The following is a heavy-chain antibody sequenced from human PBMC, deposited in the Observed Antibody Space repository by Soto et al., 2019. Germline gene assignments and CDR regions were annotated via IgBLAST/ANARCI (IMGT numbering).Heavy chain of an antibody. Sequence: QVQLQESGPGLVKPSQTLSLTCTVSGGSISSGGYYWSWIRQHPGKGLEWIGYIYYSGSTYYNPSLKSRVHISVDTSKSQFSRTLSSVTAADTAVYYCASVVTLVRGDIHTTYFDYWVQGTMVTVSS. CDR1: GGSISSGGYY. CDR2: IYYSGST. CDR3: ASVVTLVRGDIHTTYFDY. D-gene: IGHD3-10*01. J-gene: IGHJ4*02. V-gene: IGHV4-31*03.